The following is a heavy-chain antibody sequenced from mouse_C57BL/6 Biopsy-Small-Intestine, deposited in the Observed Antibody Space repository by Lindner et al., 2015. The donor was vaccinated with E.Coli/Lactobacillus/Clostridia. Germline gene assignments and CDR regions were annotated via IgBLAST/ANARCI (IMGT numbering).Heavy chain of an antibody. Sequence: SVKVSCKASGGTFSNYAISWVRQAPGQGLEWMGGLIPILGSADYSQKFQDRLTLTADESTNTAYMELSSLRSEDTAVYYCARTRWLASNRYFDYWGQGTRVTVSS. D-gene: IGHD6-1*01. CDR1: GGTFSNYA. CDR3: ARTRWLASNRYFDY. CDR2: LIPILGSA. V-gene: IGHV1-54*02. J-gene: IGHJ2*03.